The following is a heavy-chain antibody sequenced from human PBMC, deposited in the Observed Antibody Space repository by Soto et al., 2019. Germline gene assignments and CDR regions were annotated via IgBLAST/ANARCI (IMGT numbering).Heavy chain of an antibody. CDR1: GGSFSGYY. D-gene: IGHD4-17*01. J-gene: IGHJ4*02. V-gene: IGHV4-34*01. CDR2: INHSGST. CDR3: ARLSSRSLYGDYAHFYFDY. Sequence: PSETLSLTCAVYGGSFSGYYWSWIRQPPGKGLEWIGEINHSGSTNYNPSLKSRVTISVDTSKNQFSLKLSSVTAADTAVYYCARLSSRSLYGDYAHFYFDYWGQGTLVTVSS.